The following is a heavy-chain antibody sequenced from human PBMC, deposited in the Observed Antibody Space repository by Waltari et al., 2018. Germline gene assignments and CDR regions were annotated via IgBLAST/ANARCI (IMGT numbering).Heavy chain of an antibody. V-gene: IGHV3-30*18. Sequence: QVQLVESGGGVVQPGRSLRVSCAASGFTFSSYGMHWVREAPGKGLEWVAVISYDGSNEYYADSVKYRFTISRVNSKNTLYLQMNSLRSEDTAVYYCAKGFLEWVLFGHNAMDVWGQGTTVTVSS. CDR1: GFTFSSYG. CDR2: ISYDGSNE. J-gene: IGHJ6*02. CDR3: AKGFLEWVLFGHNAMDV. D-gene: IGHD3-3*01.